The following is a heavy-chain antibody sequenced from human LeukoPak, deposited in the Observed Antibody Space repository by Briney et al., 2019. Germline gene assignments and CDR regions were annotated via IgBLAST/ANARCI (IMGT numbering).Heavy chain of an antibody. CDR2: INSDGSTT. D-gene: IGHD2-15*01. V-gene: IGHV3-74*01. J-gene: IGHJ3*02. CDR1: GFTFSTYW. Sequence: GGSLRLSCAASGFTFSTYWMYWVRQAPGKGLVWVSRINSDGSTTSYADSVKGRFTISRDNAKNTLYLQMNSLRAEDTAVYYCARVGGGWAFDIWGQGTMVTVSS. CDR3: ARVGGGWAFDI.